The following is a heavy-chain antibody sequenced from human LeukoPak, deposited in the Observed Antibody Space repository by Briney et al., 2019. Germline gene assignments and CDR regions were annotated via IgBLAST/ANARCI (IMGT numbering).Heavy chain of an antibody. CDR2: IVVGSGNT. Sequence: ASVKVSCKASGFTFTSSAVQWVRQARGQRLEWIGWIVVGSGNTNYAQKFQERVTITRDMSTSTAYMELSSLRSEDTAVYYCAAGYAGNGDYGNWWGQGTLVTVSS. D-gene: IGHD4-11*01. J-gene: IGHJ4*02. CDR3: AAGYAGNGDYGNW. CDR1: GFTFTSSA. V-gene: IGHV1-58*01.